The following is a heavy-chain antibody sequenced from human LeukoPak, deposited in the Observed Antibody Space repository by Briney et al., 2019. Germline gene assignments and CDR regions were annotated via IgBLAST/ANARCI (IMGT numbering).Heavy chain of an antibody. Sequence: ASVKVSCKASGYTFTSYDINWVRQATGQWHEWMGWMNPHSGNTGYAHKLQGRVTITRNTALSTAYMELSSLRSEDTAVYYCARGGQWLRYFDYWGQGTLVTVSS. V-gene: IGHV1-8*01. D-gene: IGHD6-19*01. CDR2: MNPHSGNT. CDR1: GYTFTSYD. J-gene: IGHJ4*02. CDR3: ARGGQWLRYFDY.